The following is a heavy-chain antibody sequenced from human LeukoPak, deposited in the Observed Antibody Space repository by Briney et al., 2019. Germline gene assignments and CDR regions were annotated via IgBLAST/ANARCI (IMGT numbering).Heavy chain of an antibody. CDR2: ISSSGYSI. D-gene: IGHD3-10*01. J-gene: IGHJ4*02. V-gene: IGHV3-11*01. CDR3: ARDRYGSESYYSFDY. Sequence: PGGSLRLSCAASGFTFSDHYMSWIRQAPGKGLEWVSYISSSGYSIYSADSVKGRFSISRDNAKNSLYLQMNSLRAEDTAVYYCARDRYGSESYYSFDYWGQGTLVTVSS. CDR1: GFTFSDHY.